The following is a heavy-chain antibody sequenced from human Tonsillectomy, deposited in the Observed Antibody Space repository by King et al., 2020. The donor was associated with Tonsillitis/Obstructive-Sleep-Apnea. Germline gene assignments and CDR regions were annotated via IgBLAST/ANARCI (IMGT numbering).Heavy chain of an antibody. Sequence: QLVQSGAEVKKPGESLKISCKGSGNSFTSYWIGWVRQMPGKGLECMGIIYPGDSDTRYSPSFQGQVTISADKSISTAYLQWSSLKASDTAMYYCARHPEGYSSGWYLNFFDYWGQGTLVTVSS. V-gene: IGHV5-51*01. CDR3: ARHPEGYSSGWYLNFFDY. J-gene: IGHJ4*02. CDR2: IYPGDSDT. D-gene: IGHD6-19*01. CDR1: GNSFTSYW.